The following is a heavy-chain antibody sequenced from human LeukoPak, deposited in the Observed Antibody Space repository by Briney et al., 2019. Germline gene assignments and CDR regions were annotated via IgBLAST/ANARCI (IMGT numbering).Heavy chain of an antibody. D-gene: IGHD5-12*01. CDR3: ASYYRYGGYVPHAFDI. CDR1: GGSISSYY. V-gene: IGHV4-59*12. Sequence: SETLSLTCTVSGGSISSYYWSWIRQPPGKGLEWIGYIYYSGSTNYNPSLKSRVTISVDTPKNQFSLKLSSVTAADTAVYYCASYYRYGGYVPHAFDIWGQGTMVTVSS. J-gene: IGHJ3*02. CDR2: IYYSGST.